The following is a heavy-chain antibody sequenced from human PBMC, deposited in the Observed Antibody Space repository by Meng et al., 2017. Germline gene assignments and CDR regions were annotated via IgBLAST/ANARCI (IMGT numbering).Heavy chain of an antibody. J-gene: IGHJ4*02. CDR3: ARDWVILAVAGTDY. Sequence: GESLKISCAASGFTFSDYYMNWVRQAPGKGLEWVSSISSSSTIYYADSVKGRFTISRDNSKNTLYLQMNSLRAEDTAVYYCARDWVILAVAGTDYWGQGTLVTVSS. CDR2: ISSSSTI. D-gene: IGHD6-19*01. CDR1: GFTFSDYY. V-gene: IGHV3-69-1*01.